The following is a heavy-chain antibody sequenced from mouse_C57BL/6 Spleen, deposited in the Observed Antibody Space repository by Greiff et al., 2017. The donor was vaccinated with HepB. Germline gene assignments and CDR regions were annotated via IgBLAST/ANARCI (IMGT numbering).Heavy chain of an antibody. CDR3: ARGGYGGSGY. CDR1: GYTFTSYW. J-gene: IGHJ2*01. D-gene: IGHD3-1*01. Sequence: QVQLKQPGAELVKPGASVKLSCKASGYTFTSYWMPWVKQRPGQGLEWIGEIDPSDSYTNYNQKFKGKATLTVDTSSSTAYMQLSSLTSEDSAVYYCARGGYGGSGYWGQGTTLTVSS. V-gene: IGHV1-50*01. CDR2: IDPSDSYT.